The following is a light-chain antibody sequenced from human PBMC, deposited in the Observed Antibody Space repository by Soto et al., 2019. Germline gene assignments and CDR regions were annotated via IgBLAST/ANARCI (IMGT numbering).Light chain of an antibody. CDR3: QQYDNSIT. CDR1: QSVSSTY. V-gene: IGKV3-20*01. CDR2: GAS. Sequence: EIVLTQSPDTLSLSPGESATLSCRASQSVSSTYLAWYQQKPGRAPRLLIYGASTRATGIPDRFIGSGSGTDFNLTISRLEPEDFAVFYCQQYDNSITFGQGTRLEIE. J-gene: IGKJ5*01.